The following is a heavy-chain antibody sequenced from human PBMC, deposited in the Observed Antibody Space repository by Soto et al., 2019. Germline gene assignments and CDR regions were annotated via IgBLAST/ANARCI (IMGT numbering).Heavy chain of an antibody. CDR3: TRAPMVLTRSYFDS. V-gene: IGHV4-59*01. CDR1: DGSISNFY. CDR2: ISSSGNT. Sequence: SETLSLTCTVSDGSISNFYWSWIRQPPGKGLEWIGYISSSGNTNYNPSLKSRVSISVDTSKTQFSLNLTSVTAADTAVYYCTRAPMVLTRSYFDSWGQGTPVTVSS. D-gene: IGHD2-8*01. J-gene: IGHJ4*02.